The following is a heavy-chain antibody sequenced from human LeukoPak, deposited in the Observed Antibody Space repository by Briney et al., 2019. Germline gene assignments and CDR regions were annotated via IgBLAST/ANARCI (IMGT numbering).Heavy chain of an antibody. J-gene: IGHJ6*03. D-gene: IGHD1-26*01. CDR1: GYTFTGYY. CDR2: INPNSGGT. V-gene: IGHV1-2*02. CDR3: VRERVVGAPAYYYYYYMDV. Sequence: ASVKVSCKASGYTFTGYYMHWVRQAPGQGLEWMGWINPNSGGTNYAQKFQGRVTMTRDTSISTAYMELSRLRSDDTAVYYCVRERVVGAPAYYYYYYMDVWGKGTTVTVSS.